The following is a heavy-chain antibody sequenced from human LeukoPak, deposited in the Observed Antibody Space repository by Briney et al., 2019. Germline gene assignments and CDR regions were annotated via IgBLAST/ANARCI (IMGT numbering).Heavy chain of an antibody. Sequence: ASVKVSCKASGYTFTSYYMHWVRQAPGQGLEWMGIINPSGGSTSYAQKFQGRVTMTRDTSKNQFSLKLSSVTAADTAVYYCARGRRITMIVVVHKGNWFDPWGQGTLVTVSS. CDR1: GYTFTSYY. V-gene: IGHV1-46*01. D-gene: IGHD3-22*01. CDR3: ARGRRITMIVVVHKGNWFDP. CDR2: INPSGGST. J-gene: IGHJ5*02.